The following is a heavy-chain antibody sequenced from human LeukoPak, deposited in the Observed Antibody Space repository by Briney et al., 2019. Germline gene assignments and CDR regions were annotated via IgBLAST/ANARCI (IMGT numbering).Heavy chain of an antibody. J-gene: IGHJ4*02. CDR1: GFTFSGYW. CDR3: ARHLGTSSDH. V-gene: IGHV3-74*01. CDR2: INSDGSST. D-gene: IGHD7-27*01. Sequence: GGSLRLSCVASGFTFSGYWMYWVRQAPGKGLVWVSLINSDGSSTNYADSVKGRFTISRDNAKNTLYLQVNSLRADDTAVYYCARHLGTSSDHWGQGTLVTVSS.